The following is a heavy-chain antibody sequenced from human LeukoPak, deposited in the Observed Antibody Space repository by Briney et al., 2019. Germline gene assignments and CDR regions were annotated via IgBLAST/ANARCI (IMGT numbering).Heavy chain of an antibody. Sequence: PSETLSLTCTVSGGSISNYYWSWIRQPAGKGLEWIGRIYTSGSTNYNYNPSLKSRVTMSVDTSKNQISQKLSSVTAADTAVYYCARAPTGVGATLFDYWGQGTLVTVSS. CDR3: ARAPTGVGATLFDY. CDR1: GGSISNYY. D-gene: IGHD1-26*01. J-gene: IGHJ4*02. CDR2: IYTSGST. V-gene: IGHV4-4*07.